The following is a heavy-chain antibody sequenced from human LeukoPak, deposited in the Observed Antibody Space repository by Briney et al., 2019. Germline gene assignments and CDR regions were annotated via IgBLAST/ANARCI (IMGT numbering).Heavy chain of an antibody. V-gene: IGHV4-4*07. Sequence: SETLSLTCSVSGGSISADYWIWIRQPAGKGLEYIGRYYPNGNTNYNPSLQSRVTMSVDTSKNQFSLKLSSVTAADTAVYYCASLPEVGATFGLDYWGQGTLVTVSS. D-gene: IGHD1-26*01. CDR1: GGSISADY. CDR2: YYPNGNT. CDR3: ASLPEVGATFGLDY. J-gene: IGHJ4*02.